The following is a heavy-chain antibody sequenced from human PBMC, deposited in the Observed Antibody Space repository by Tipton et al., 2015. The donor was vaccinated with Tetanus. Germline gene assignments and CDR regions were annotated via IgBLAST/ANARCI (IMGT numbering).Heavy chain of an antibody. D-gene: IGHD3-3*01. CDR1: GGGFSKFA. V-gene: IGHV1-69*15. J-gene: IGHJ4*02. Sequence: QLVQSGAEVKKPGSSVKVSCKASGGGFSKFAISWVRQAPGQGLELMGTIIPAFTTVTYEQKFHDRVIMTADAASSTVHMELRSLRSDDTAVYYCARDVTIFGEMTFEYWGQGTLVTVSS. CDR2: IIPAFTTV. CDR3: ARDVTIFGEMTFEY.